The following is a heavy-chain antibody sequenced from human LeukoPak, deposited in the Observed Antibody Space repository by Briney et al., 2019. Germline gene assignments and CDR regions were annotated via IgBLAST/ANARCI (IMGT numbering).Heavy chain of an antibody. D-gene: IGHD6-19*01. CDR3: ARHGGLVQKSSWFDP. CDR2: INHSGST. Sequence: SETLSLTCAVYGGSFSGYYWSWIRQPPGKGLEWIGEINHSGSTNYNPSLKSRVTISVDTSKNQFSLKLSSVTAADTAVYYCARHGGLVQKSSWFDPWGQGTLVTVSS. J-gene: IGHJ5*02. V-gene: IGHV4-34*01. CDR1: GGSFSGYY.